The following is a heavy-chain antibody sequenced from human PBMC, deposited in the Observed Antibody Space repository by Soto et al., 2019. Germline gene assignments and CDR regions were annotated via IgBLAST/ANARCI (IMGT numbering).Heavy chain of an antibody. Sequence: QVQLVQSGAEVKKPGASVKVSCMASGYSFSSYDINWVRQATGQGLEWMGWMNPNSGNAAYAQRFQGRVTMTRNTSISTAYMELSGLTSEDTAVYCCARERKNNLARGPPRGYGMAVWGQGTTVIVSS. CDR3: ARERKNNLARGPPRGYGMAV. V-gene: IGHV1-8*01. CDR1: GYSFSSYD. D-gene: IGHD3-10*01. J-gene: IGHJ6*02. CDR2: MNPNSGNA.